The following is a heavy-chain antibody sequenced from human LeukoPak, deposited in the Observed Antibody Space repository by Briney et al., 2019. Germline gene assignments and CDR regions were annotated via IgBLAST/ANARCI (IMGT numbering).Heavy chain of an antibody. CDR1: GFTFSSYA. CDR2: MSGAGSYI. J-gene: IGHJ5*02. V-gene: IGHV3-23*01. D-gene: IGHD6-13*01. Sequence: GGSLRLSCAASGFTFSSYAMSWVRQAPGKGPEWVSSMSGAGSYIYYADSVRGRFTISRDNSKNTLYLEMNSLGAEDAAVYYCAREPSSWSWGQGTLVTVSS. CDR3: AREPSSWS.